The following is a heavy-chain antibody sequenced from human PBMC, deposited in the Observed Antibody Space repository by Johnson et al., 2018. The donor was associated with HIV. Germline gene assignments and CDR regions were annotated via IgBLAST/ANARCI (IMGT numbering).Heavy chain of an antibody. Sequence: QVQLVESGGGVVQPGGSLRLSFAASGFTFSSYGMHWVRQAPGKGLEWVAFIRYDGSNKYYTDSVKGLSTISRDNSNNTLYLQMNSLRAEDTAVYYCARVLWFGELFSRAFDIWGQGTMVTVSS. J-gene: IGHJ3*02. V-gene: IGHV3-30*02. CDR3: ARVLWFGELFSRAFDI. CDR2: IRYDGSNK. CDR1: GFTFSSYG. D-gene: IGHD3-10*01.